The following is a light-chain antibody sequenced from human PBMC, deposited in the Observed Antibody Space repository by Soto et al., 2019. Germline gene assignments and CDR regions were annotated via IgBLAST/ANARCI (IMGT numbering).Light chain of an antibody. CDR3: HQYGSSYT. CDR2: GAS. CDR1: PSVSSSY. J-gene: IGKJ2*01. V-gene: IGKV3-20*01. Sequence: EIGLTQSPGTLSLSPGERAALSCRASPSVSSSYLAWYQQKPGQAPRLLIYGASSRATSIPDRFSGSGSGTDFSLTISRLEPEDFAVYYCHQYGSSYTFGQGTKLEIK.